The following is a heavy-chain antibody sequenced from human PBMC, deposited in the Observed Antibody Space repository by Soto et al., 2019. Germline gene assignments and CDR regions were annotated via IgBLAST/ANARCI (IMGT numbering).Heavy chain of an antibody. J-gene: IGHJ4*02. Sequence: QVQLQESGPGLVKPSQTLSLTCTVSGGSIRSDGYHWSWIRQHPGKGLEWIGYSYYSGSAYYNPSLKTRVTRSVDTAKNQLSLKLSSVTAADPAMYYCARPSLAGTTVDNWGQGTLVTVSS. V-gene: IGHV4-31*03. CDR2: SYYSGSA. D-gene: IGHD1-1*01. CDR3: ARPSLAGTTVDN. CDR1: GGSIRSDGYH.